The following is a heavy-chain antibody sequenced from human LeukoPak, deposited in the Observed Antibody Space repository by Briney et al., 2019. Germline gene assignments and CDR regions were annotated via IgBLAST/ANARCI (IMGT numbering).Heavy chain of an antibody. D-gene: IGHD6-13*01. CDR2: ISTYNGNT. V-gene: IGHV1-18*01. J-gene: IGHJ3*02. CDR1: GYTFNSHG. Sequence: GASVKVSCKASGYTFNSHGISWVRQAPGQGLEWMGWISTYNGNTNYAQKLQGRVTMTTDTSTSTAYMELRSLRSDDTAVYYCTRDHLAAAGSDAFDIWGQGTMVTVSS. CDR3: TRDHLAAAGSDAFDI.